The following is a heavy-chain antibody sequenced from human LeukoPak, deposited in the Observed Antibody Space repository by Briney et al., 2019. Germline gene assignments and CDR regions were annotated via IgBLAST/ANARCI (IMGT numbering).Heavy chain of an antibody. CDR3: AKLDLLGY. J-gene: IGHJ4*02. Sequence: ASVKVSRKASGYTFTGYYMHWVRQAPGQGLEWMGWINPNGGGTNYAQEFQGRVTMTRDTSITTAYMELSRLRSDDTAVYYCAKLDLLGYWGQGTLVTVSS. CDR1: GYTFTGYY. D-gene: IGHD2-15*01. CDR2: INPNGGGT. V-gene: IGHV1-2*02.